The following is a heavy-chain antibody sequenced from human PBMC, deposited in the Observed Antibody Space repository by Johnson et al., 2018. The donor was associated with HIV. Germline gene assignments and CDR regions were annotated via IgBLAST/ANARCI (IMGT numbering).Heavy chain of an antibody. CDR1: GIIVTGNF. CDR3: ARDALESPWGFDI. D-gene: IGHD7-27*01. V-gene: IGHV3-66*01. J-gene: IGHJ3*02. Sequence: VQLVESGGGLVQPGGSLRLSCAASGIIVTGNFMSWVRQAPGKGLEWVSVINAGGDTYYADSVKGRFTISRDRSKNTVSLQMNSLRVEDTALYYCARDALESPWGFDIWGQGTLVTVSS. CDR2: INAGGDT.